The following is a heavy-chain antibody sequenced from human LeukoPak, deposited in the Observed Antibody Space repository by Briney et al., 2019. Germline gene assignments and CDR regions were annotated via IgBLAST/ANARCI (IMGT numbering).Heavy chain of an antibody. CDR1: GGSISSGGYY. CDR2: INHSGST. CDR3: ARYLTYDILTGYHPKYYYYGMDV. D-gene: IGHD3-9*01. J-gene: IGHJ6*02. V-gene: IGHV4-31*03. Sequence: SQTLSLTCTVSGGSISSGGYYWSWIRQHPGKGLEWIGEINHSGSTNYNPSLKSRVTISVDTSKNQFSLKLSSVTAADTAVYYCARYLTYDILTGYHPKYYYYGMDVWGQGTTVTVSS.